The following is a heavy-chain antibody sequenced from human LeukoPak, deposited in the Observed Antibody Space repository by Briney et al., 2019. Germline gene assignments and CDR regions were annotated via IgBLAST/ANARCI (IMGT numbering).Heavy chain of an antibody. J-gene: IGHJ4*02. CDR3: AREVGGYSSSWYGDYFDY. D-gene: IGHD6-13*01. Sequence: SQTLSLTCTVSGGSISSGDYYWSWIRQPPGKGLEWIGYIYYSGSTNYNPSLKSRVTISVDTSKNQFSLKLSSVTAADTAVYYCAREVGGYSSSWYGDYFDYWGQGTLVTVSS. CDR1: GGSISSGDYY. V-gene: IGHV4-30-4*01. CDR2: IYYSGST.